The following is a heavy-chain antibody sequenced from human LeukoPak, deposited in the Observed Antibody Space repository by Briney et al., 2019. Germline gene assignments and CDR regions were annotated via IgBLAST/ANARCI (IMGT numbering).Heavy chain of an antibody. Sequence: PSETLSLTCTVSGGSISSSSYYWGWIRQPPGKGLEWIGSIYYSGSTYYNPSLKTRVTMSVDTSTNQFSLKLSSVTAADTAVYYCAKSTYYYDTFVNAFDIWGQGTMVTVSS. CDR2: IYYSGST. CDR1: GGSISSSSYY. J-gene: IGHJ3*02. CDR3: AKSTYYYDTFVNAFDI. V-gene: IGHV4-39*07. D-gene: IGHD3-22*01.